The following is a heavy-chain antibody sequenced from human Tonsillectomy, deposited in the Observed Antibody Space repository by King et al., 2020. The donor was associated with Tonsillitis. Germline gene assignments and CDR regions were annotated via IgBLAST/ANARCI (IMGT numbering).Heavy chain of an antibody. CDR2: FDPEDGET. J-gene: IGHJ5*02. CDR3: ATDPSSPFYYDSSGYYYSNWFAP. Sequence: QLVQSGAEVKKPGASVKVSCKVSGYTLTELSMHWVRQAPGKGLEWMGGFDPEDGETIYAQKFQGRVTMTEDTYTNTAYMERSSLRSEDTGVYYSATDPSSPFYYDSSGYYYSNWFAPWGQGTLVTVSS. CDR1: GYTLTELS. V-gene: IGHV1-24*01. D-gene: IGHD3-22*01.